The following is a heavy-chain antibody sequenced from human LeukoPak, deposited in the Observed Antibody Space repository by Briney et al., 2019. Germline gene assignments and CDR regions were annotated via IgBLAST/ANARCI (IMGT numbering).Heavy chain of an antibody. D-gene: IGHD6-13*01. J-gene: IGHJ6*02. Sequence: GESLKISCKGSGYSFTSYWIGWVRQMPGKGLEWMGIIYPGDSDTRYSPPFQGQVTISADKSISTAYLQWSSLKASDTAMYYCARQAGYGAAAGTGSHMDVWGQGTTVTVSS. CDR3: ARQAGYGAAAGTGSHMDV. CDR2: IYPGDSDT. CDR1: GYSFTSYW. V-gene: IGHV5-51*01.